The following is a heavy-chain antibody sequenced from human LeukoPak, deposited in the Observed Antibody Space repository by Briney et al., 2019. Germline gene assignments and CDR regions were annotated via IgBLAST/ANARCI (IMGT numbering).Heavy chain of an antibody. CDR2: IKSKSDGGTT. V-gene: IGHV3-15*01. Sequence: GGSLRLSCAAPGITLSNAWMSWVRQAPGKGLDWVGRIKSKSDGGTTDYPAPVKGRCTISRDDSKNTLYLQMNNLKTEDTAVYYCATGGHYFGLWGRGTLVTVSS. CDR3: ATGGHYFGL. J-gene: IGHJ2*01. CDR1: GITLSNAW.